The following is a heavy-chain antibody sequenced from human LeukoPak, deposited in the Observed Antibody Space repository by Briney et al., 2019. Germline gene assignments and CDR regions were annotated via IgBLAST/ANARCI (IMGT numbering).Heavy chain of an antibody. CDR2: ISNSGGST. CDR3: AKRYCTGGTCCPDY. D-gene: IGHD2-15*01. CDR1: GITFTKAW. V-gene: IGHV3-23*01. Sequence: GGSLRLSCAASGITFTKAWMSWVRQAPGRGLEWVSAISNSGGSTYHADSVKGRFTTSRDNSKNTLYLQMNSLRAEDTAIYYCAKRYCTGGTCCPDYWGQGTLVTVSS. J-gene: IGHJ4*02.